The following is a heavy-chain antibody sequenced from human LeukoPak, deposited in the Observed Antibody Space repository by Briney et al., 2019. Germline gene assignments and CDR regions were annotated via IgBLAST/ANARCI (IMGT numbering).Heavy chain of an antibody. V-gene: IGHV3-53*01. J-gene: IGHJ4*02. D-gene: IGHD5-24*01. CDR1: GLSVSSTF. CDR3: ATRHYNYRDDY. Sequence: GGSLRLSCVVSGLSVSSTFMSWVRQAPGKGFEWVSVIYADGTTYYADSVQGRFTISTDNSKNTVYLQMDSLRGEDTAIYYCATRHYNYRDDYRGQGTLVTVSS. CDR2: IYADGTT.